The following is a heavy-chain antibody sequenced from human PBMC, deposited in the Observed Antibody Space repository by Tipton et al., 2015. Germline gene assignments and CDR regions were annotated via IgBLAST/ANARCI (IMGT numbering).Heavy chain of an antibody. Sequence: TLSLTCTVSGGSISSGGHYWSWIRQHPGKGLEWMGYSFYSTSTYYNPSLKSRVSISVDTSKNQFSLKLRSVTAADTAVYYCARVYSSGWHFDYWGQGTRVTVSS. CDR1: GGSISSGGHY. CDR3: ARVYSSGWHFDY. CDR2: SFYSTST. V-gene: IGHV4-31*03. D-gene: IGHD6-19*01. J-gene: IGHJ4*02.